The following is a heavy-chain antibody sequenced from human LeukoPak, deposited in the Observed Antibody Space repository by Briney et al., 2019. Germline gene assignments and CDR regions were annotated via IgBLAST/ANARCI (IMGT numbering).Heavy chain of an antibody. CDR2: ISGSGG. CDR1: GFTFSIYA. V-gene: IGHV3-23*01. Sequence: GGSLRLPCAASGFTFSIYALNWVRQAPGKGLEWVSGISGSGGSHADSVKGRFTISRDNSKNTLYLQMNSLRAEDTAVYYCARELGGMFDYWGQGSVVIVSS. D-gene: IGHD1-7*01. J-gene: IGHJ4*02. CDR3: ARELGGMFDY.